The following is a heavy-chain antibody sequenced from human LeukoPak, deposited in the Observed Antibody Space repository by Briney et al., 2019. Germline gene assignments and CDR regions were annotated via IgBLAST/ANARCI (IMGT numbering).Heavy chain of an antibody. CDR3: AAAITGYGDYGSEDY. CDR2: FDPEDGET. D-gene: IGHD4-17*01. J-gene: IGHJ4*02. Sequence: ASVKVSCKVSGYTLTELSMHWVRQAPGKGLEWMGGFDPEDGETIYAQKFQGRVTMTEDTSTDTAYMELSSLRSEDTAVYYCAAAITGYGDYGSEDYWGQGTLVTVSS. V-gene: IGHV1-24*01. CDR1: GYTLTELS.